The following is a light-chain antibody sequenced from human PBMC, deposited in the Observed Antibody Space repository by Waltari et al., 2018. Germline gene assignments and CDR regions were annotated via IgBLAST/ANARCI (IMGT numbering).Light chain of an antibody. CDR2: EVT. Sequence: QSALTPPPSASGSPGQSVPISCTGPSSDVGGPNSVSWYQQHPGKAPNLIIYEVTTRPAGVPDRVSGSKSGNTASLIVSGLQAEDEADYHCSSYADSDNLVFGGGTKLTVL. J-gene: IGLJ3*02. V-gene: IGLV2-8*01. CDR1: SSDVGGPNS. CDR3: SSYADSDNLV.